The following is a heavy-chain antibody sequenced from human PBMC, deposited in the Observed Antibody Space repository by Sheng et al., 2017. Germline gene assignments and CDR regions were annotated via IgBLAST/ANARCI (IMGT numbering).Heavy chain of an antibody. J-gene: IGHJ3*02. Sequence: EAQLVESGGGLVQPGGSLRLSCAASGFTFSTYGMSWVRQAPGKGLEWVSTVSGSGDTTFYADSVRGRFTISRDNSKNTLYLQMNSLRAEDTAVYYCAERDTTGAFDIWGQGTMVTVSS. V-gene: IGHV3-23*04. D-gene: IGHD4-17*01. CDR2: VSGSGDTT. CDR3: AERDTTGAFDI. CDR1: GFTFSTYG.